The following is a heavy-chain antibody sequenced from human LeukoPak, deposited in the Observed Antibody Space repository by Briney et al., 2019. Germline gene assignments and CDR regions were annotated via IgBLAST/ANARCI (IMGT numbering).Heavy chain of an antibody. CDR2: ISTSSSHM. J-gene: IGHJ1*01. Sequence: GGSLRLSCAASGFTFKIYSMNWVRQAPGKRLEWVSSISTSSSHMYYADSVKGRFTISRDNAKNSLYLQMNTLRAEDTAVYYCARNRPAGYAYGFELQHWGQGTLVTVSS. CDR1: GFTFKIYS. D-gene: IGHD5-12*01. CDR3: ARNRPAGYAYGFELQH. V-gene: IGHV3-21*01.